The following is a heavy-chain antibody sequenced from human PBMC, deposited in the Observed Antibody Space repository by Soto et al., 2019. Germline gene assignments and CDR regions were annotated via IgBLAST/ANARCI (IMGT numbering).Heavy chain of an antibody. Sequence: EVQLVESGGGLVQPGRSLRLSCAASGFNFDDYAMHWVRQAPGKGLEGVSGIRWNSGSIGYADSVKGRFTISRDNAKNSLYLQMHSLRAEDTALYYCAKWTGGYGYWGQGTLVTVSS. D-gene: IGHD3-22*01. CDR3: AKWTGGYGY. CDR1: GFNFDDYA. J-gene: IGHJ4*02. CDR2: IRWNSGSI. V-gene: IGHV3-9*01.